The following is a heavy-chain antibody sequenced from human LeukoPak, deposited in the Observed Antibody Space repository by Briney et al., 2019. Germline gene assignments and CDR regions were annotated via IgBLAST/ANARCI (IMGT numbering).Heavy chain of an antibody. V-gene: IGHV1-69*04. D-gene: IGHD5-18*01. CDR3: ADASATTAMGAFDY. J-gene: IGHJ4*02. CDR2: IIPILGIA. CDR1: GYTFTSYD. Sequence: GASVKVSCKASGYTFTSYDINWVRQAPGQGLEWMGRIIPILGIANYAQKFQGRVTITADKSTSTAYMELSSLRSEDTAVYYCADASATTAMGAFDYWGQGTLVTVSS.